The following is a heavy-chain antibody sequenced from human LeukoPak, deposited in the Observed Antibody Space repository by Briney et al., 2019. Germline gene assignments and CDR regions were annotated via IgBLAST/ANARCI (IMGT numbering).Heavy chain of an antibody. J-gene: IGHJ4*02. V-gene: IGHV3-23*01. CDR1: GFTFSSYA. CDR2: FSGTSDNT. Sequence: GGSLRLPCAASGFTFSSYAMSWVRQAPGKGLEWVATFSGTSDNTYYPGSVKGRFTISRDNSKNTLFLQMNSLRAEDTAVYFCAKRAPYYFDYWGQGTLVTVSS. CDR3: AKRAPYYFDY.